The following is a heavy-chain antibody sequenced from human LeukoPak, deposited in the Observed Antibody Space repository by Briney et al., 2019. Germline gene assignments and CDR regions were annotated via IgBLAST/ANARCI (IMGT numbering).Heavy chain of an antibody. V-gene: IGHV4-34*01. CDR2: INHSGST. Sequence: SETLSLTCAVYGGSFSGYYWSWIRQPPGKGLEWIGEINHSGSTNYNPSLKSRVTISVDTSKNQFSLKLSSVTAADTAVYYCATRKVGNYYGSGSYYLYWGQGTLVTVSS. D-gene: IGHD3-10*01. CDR1: GGSFSGYY. CDR3: ATRKVGNYYGSGSYYLY. J-gene: IGHJ4*02.